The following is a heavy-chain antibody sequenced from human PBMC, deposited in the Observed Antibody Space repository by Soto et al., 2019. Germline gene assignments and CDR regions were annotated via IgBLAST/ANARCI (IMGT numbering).Heavy chain of an antibody. CDR3: ARGSSSDY. J-gene: IGHJ4*02. V-gene: IGHV4-31*03. CDR1: GGSISSGGYY. CDR2: IFYSGSP. Sequence: QVQLQESGPGLVKPSQTLSLTCTVSGGSISSGGYYWNWIRQHPGKGLEWIGNIFYSGSPSYNPSLKSRLNISLDTSKNQFSLKLTSVTAADTAVYYCARGSSSDYWGRGTLVTVSS.